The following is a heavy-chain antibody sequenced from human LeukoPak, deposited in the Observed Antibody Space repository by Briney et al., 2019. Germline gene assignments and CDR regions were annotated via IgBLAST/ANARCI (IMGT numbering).Heavy chain of an antibody. CDR1: GFTFDDYA. CDR3: ARVFSSSWKGGFDY. V-gene: IGHV3-9*01. Sequence: GRSLRLSRAASGFTFDDYAMHWVRQAPGKGPEWVPGISWNSGSIGYADSVKGRFTISRDNAKNSLYLQMNSLRAEDTAVYYCARVFSSSWKGGFDYWGQGTLVTVSS. CDR2: ISWNSGSI. D-gene: IGHD6-13*01. J-gene: IGHJ4*02.